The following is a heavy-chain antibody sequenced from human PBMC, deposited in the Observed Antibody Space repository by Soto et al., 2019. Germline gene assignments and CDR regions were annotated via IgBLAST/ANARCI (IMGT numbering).Heavy chain of an antibody. J-gene: IGHJ4*02. Sequence: LRLSCTASGFTFSNYAMSWVRQAPGKGLEWVSAITRTDSTYYADSVKGRFTISRDNSRNTLYLQMNSLGAEDAALYYCAKALVGEVGATDYWGQGTLVTVSS. CDR3: AKALVGEVGATDY. D-gene: IGHD1-26*01. V-gene: IGHV3-23*01. CDR1: GFTFSNYA. CDR2: ITRTDST.